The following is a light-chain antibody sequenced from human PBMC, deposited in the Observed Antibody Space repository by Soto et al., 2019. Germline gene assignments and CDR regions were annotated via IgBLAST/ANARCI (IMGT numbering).Light chain of an antibody. J-gene: IGKJ2*01. V-gene: IGKV1-39*01. CDR3: QQSYSVPYT. Sequence: DIQMTQSPASLSASVGDRVTITCRASQKISNYLNWFQQRPGKAPKLLIYDASTLQSGVTSRFSGSGSGTDLTLTISGLQPEDSATYFCQQSYSVPYTFGQGTKLEIK. CDR1: QKISNY. CDR2: DAS.